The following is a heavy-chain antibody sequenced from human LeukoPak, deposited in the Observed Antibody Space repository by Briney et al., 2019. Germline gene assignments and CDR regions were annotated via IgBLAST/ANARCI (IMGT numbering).Heavy chain of an antibody. CDR1: GLNFNDAW. V-gene: IGHV3-48*01. D-gene: IGHD2-21*01. Sequence: PGGSLRLSCAVSGLNFNDAWMSWVRQAPGKGLEWVSYISSSSSTIYYADSVKGRFTISRDNAKNSLYLQMNSLRAEDTAVYYCAREDLFDAFDIWGQGTMVTVSS. J-gene: IGHJ3*02. CDR2: ISSSSSTI. CDR3: AREDLFDAFDI.